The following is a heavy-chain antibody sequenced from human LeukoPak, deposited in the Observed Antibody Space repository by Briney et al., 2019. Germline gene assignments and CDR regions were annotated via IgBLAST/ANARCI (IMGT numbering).Heavy chain of an antibody. V-gene: IGHV1-2*02. J-gene: IGHJ4*02. CDR2: INPNSGGT. D-gene: IGHD5-18*01. CDR1: GYTFTGHY. Sequence: ASVKVSCKASGYTFTGHYMHWVRQAPGQGLEWMGWINPNSGGTNYAQKFQGRVTMTRDTSISTAYMELSRLRSDDTAVYYCAPKGVYSYQFDYWGQGTLVTVSS. CDR3: APKGVYSYQFDY.